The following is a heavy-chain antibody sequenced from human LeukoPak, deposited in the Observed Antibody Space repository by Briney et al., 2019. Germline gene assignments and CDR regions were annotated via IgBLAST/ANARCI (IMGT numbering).Heavy chain of an antibody. D-gene: IGHD4-11*01. Sequence: GASVKVSCKASGYTFTSYYMHWVRQAPGRGLEWMGIINPSGGSTSYAQKFQGRVTMTRDTSTSTVYMELSSLRSEDTAVYYCAREMGGTTVTTSGYYYYGMDVWGQGTTVTVSS. CDR1: GYTFTSYY. V-gene: IGHV1-46*01. CDR3: AREMGGTTVTTSGYYYYGMDV. CDR2: INPSGGST. J-gene: IGHJ6*02.